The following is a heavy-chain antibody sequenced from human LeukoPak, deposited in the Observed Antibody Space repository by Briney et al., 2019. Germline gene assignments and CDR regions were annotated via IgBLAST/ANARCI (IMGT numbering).Heavy chain of an antibody. CDR3: ARQAVVTRGDAFDI. J-gene: IGHJ3*02. Sequence: SETLSLTCTVSGGSISSYYWSWIRQPPGKGLEWIGYTYYSGSTNYNPSLKSRVTISVDTSKNQFSLKLSSVTAADTAVYYCARQAVVTRGDAFDIWGQGTMVTVSS. V-gene: IGHV4-59*08. CDR1: GGSISSYY. CDR2: TYYSGST. D-gene: IGHD4-23*01.